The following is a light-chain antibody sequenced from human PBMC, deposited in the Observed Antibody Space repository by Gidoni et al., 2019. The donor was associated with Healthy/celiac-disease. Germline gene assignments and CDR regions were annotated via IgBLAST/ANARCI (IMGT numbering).Light chain of an antibody. CDR3: QQYNNWPPKDT. J-gene: IGKJ2*01. CDR1: QSVSSN. Sequence: ELVMTQSPATLSVSPGDRATLSCRASQSVSSNLAWYQQKPGQAPRLLIYGASTRATGIPARFSGSGSGTEFTLTISSLQSEDFAVYYCQQYNNWPPKDTFGQGTKLEIK. V-gene: IGKV3-15*01. CDR2: GAS.